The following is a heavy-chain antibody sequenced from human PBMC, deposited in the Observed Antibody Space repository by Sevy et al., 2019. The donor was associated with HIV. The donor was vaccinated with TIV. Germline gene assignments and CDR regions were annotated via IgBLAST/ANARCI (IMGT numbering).Heavy chain of an antibody. J-gene: IGHJ3*02. Sequence: SETLSLTCTVSGGSINSDHWNWIRQPPGKGLEWIGYVYYTGGTNYNPSLKNRVTISVDRTKNQFSRKLTSVTAADTAVYYCARRNDFDIWGQRTMVTVSS. V-gene: IGHV4-59*08. CDR2: VYYTGGT. CDR1: GGSINSDH. CDR3: ARRNDFDI.